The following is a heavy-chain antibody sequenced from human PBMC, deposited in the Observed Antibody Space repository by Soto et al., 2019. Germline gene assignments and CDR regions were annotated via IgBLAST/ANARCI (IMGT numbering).Heavy chain of an antibody. J-gene: IGHJ5*02. D-gene: IGHD2-15*01. V-gene: IGHV4-39*01. CDR2: VYYTGYS. Sequence: SETLSLTCTVSGDSISSSYHYWAWVRQPPGMGMEWIGSVYYTGYSYYNPSLKSRVIMSVDTSKNQFSLRLSSVTAADTAVYYCARRSGCTGGSCHFSTWSQGSLVTVSS. CDR3: ARRSGCTGGSCHFST. CDR1: GDSISSSYHY.